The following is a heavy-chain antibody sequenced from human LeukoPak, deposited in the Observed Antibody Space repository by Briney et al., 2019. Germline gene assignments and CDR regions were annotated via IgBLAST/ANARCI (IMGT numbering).Heavy chain of an antibody. V-gene: IGHV4-59*01. CDR1: GGSISSYY. CDR2: IHYSGST. J-gene: IGHJ2*01. CDR3: ARVRGIPDWYFDL. D-gene: IGHD6-13*01. Sequence: PSETLSLTCTVSGGSISSYYWRWIRQPPGKGLEWNGYIHYSGSTNYNPSLKSRVTISVDTSKNQFSLKLSSVTAADTAVYYCARVRGIPDWYFDLWGRGTLVTVSS.